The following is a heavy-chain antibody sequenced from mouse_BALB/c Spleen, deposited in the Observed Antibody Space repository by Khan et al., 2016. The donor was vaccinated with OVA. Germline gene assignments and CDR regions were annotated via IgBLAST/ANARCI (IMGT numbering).Heavy chain of an antibody. V-gene: IGHV1-69*02. CDR1: GYTFTNYW. CDR2: IYPSDSYT. Sequence: VQLQQSGTELVRPGASVKLSCKASGYTFTNYWINWVKQRPGQGIEWIGNIYPSDSYTNYHQKFKDKATLNVDKSSRPAYMQLSSTPSEDSAVFCSTRERVDGTSFAYWGQGTLVTVSA. D-gene: IGHD2-3*01. J-gene: IGHJ3*01. CDR3: TRERVDGTSFAY.